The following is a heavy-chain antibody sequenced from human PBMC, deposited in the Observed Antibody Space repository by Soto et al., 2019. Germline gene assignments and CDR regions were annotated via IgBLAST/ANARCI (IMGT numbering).Heavy chain of an antibody. Sequence: ASVKVSCKASGYTFTSYYMHWVRQAPEQGLEWMGIINPSGGSTSYAQKFQGRVTMTRDTSTSTVYMELSSLRSEDTAVYYCARGVLMHSSSTSPSAYYFDYWGQGTLVTVSS. V-gene: IGHV1-46*01. CDR2: INPSGGST. CDR1: GYTFTSYY. J-gene: IGHJ4*02. D-gene: IGHD6-6*01. CDR3: ARGVLMHSSSTSPSAYYFDY.